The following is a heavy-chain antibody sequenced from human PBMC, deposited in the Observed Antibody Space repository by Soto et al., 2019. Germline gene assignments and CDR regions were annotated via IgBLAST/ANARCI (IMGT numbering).Heavy chain of an antibody. CDR1: GFTFSSYA. CDR2: ISGSGGST. CDR3: AKRNYYDSSGYTFDY. J-gene: IGHJ4*02. D-gene: IGHD3-22*01. Sequence: EVQLLESGGGLVQPGGSLRLSCAASGFTFSSYAMSWVRQAPGKGLEWVSAISGSGGSTYYADSVKGRFTISRDNSKNTLYLQMNRLRAEDTAVYYCAKRNYYDSSGYTFDYWGQGTLVTVSS. V-gene: IGHV3-23*01.